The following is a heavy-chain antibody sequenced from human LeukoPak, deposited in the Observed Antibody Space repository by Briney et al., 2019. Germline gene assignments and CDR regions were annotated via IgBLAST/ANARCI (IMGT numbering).Heavy chain of an antibody. CDR1: GGSISSGDYY. CDR2: IYYSGNT. D-gene: IGHD1-14*01. Sequence: SETLSLTCTVSGGSISSGDYYWSWIRQPPGKGLEWIGYIYYSGNTYYNPSLKSRLTISVDTSKSQFSLKLTSVTAADTAVYYCARDMTGAHWFDPWGQGTLVTVSS. J-gene: IGHJ5*02. CDR3: ARDMTGAHWFDP. V-gene: IGHV4-30-4*01.